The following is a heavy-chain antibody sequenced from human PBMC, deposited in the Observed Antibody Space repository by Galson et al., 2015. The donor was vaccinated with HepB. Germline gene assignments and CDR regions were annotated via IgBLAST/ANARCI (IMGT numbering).Heavy chain of an antibody. D-gene: IGHD1-26*01. CDR3: AKDFNFGGQGEKPEGAMFDYGMDV. CDR1: GFTFSSYG. CDR2: ISYDGSNK. J-gene: IGHJ6*02. V-gene: IGHV3-30*18. Sequence: SLRLSCAASGFTFSSYGMHWVRQAPGKGLEWVAVISYDGSNKYYADSVKGRFTISRDNPKNTLYLQMNSLRAEDTAVYYCAKDFNFGGQGEKPEGAMFDYGMDVWGQGTTVTVSS.